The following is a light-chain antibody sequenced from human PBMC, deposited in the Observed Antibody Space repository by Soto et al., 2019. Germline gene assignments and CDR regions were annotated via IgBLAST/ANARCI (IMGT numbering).Light chain of an antibody. CDR2: EVT. J-gene: IGLJ1*01. CDR3: SSYTRRSTLV. Sequence: QSALTQPASVSGSPGQSTTISCTGTSSDVGGYDYVSWYQQHPDKAPKLMIYEVTNRPSGVSSRFSGSKPGNTASLTISGLQAEDEADYYCSSYTRRSTLVFGTGTKLTVL. CDR1: SSDVGGYDY. V-gene: IGLV2-14*01.